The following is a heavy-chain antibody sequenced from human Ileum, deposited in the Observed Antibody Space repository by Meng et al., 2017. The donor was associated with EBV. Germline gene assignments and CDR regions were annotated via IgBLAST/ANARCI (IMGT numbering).Heavy chain of an antibody. CDR2: ISSENYT. J-gene: IGHJ4*02. D-gene: IGHD2-15*01. V-gene: IGHV3-30*03. CDR3: TRQGQDL. Sequence: VESGGVVVPPGRSLRLSWVVSGLTFSKQIIHWIRQAPGEGLDWVAVISSENYTYYSDSVKGRFTITRDNSANTVYLQMDNLGPQDTALYFCTRQGQDLWGQGTLVTVSS. CDR1: GLTFSKQI.